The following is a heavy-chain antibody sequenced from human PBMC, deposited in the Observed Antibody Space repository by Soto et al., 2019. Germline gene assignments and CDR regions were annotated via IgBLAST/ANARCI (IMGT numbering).Heavy chain of an antibody. D-gene: IGHD3-10*01. Sequence: GGSLRLSCAASGFPFDDYGMSWVRQAPGKGLEWVSGINWNGGSTGYADSVKGRFSISRDNAKNSLYLEMNSLRAEDTALYHCARGTMVRGVVSWFDPWGQGTLVTVSS. CDR3: ARGTMVRGVVSWFDP. V-gene: IGHV3-20*01. CDR1: GFPFDDYG. J-gene: IGHJ5*02. CDR2: INWNGGST.